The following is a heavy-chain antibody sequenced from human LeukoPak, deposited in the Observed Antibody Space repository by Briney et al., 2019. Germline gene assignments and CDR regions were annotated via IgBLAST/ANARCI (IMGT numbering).Heavy chain of an antibody. D-gene: IGHD6-19*01. J-gene: IGHJ4*02. V-gene: IGHV3-21*01. CDR3: ARSGTSGWYLDY. CDR1: GFTFSSFG. CDR2: ISSSSSYI. Sequence: GGSLRLSCAASGFTFSSFGMNWVRQAPGKGLEWVSSISSSSSYIYYADSVKGRFTISRDNAKNSLYLQMNSLRAEDTAVYYCARSGTSGWYLDYWGQGTLVTVSS.